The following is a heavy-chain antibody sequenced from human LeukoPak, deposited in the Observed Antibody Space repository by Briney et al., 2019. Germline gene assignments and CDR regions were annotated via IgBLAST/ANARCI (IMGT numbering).Heavy chain of an antibody. CDR3: VRGKGDDY. Sequence: GGSLRLSCAASGFIFSGFWMTWVRQAPGKGLEWVANIKQDGTEKYYVDSVKGRFTISRDNAKNSLYLQMNSLRVEDTAVYYCVRGKGDDYWGQGTQVTVSS. V-gene: IGHV3-7*03. CDR2: IKQDGTEK. CDR1: GFIFSGFW. J-gene: IGHJ4*02. D-gene: IGHD3-16*01.